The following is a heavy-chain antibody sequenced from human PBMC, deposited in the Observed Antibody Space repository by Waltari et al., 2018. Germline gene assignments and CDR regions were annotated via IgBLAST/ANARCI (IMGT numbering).Heavy chain of an antibody. Sequence: EVQLVASGGGLVQPGGSVRLSCAASVFTCSSFWMSWVRQAPGKGLEWVANIKQDGSEKYYVDSVKGRFTISRDNAKNSLYLQMNSLRAEDTAVYYCARVPYSSGYDAFDIWGQGTMVTVSS. CDR2: IKQDGSEK. CDR3: ARVPYSSGYDAFDI. CDR1: VFTCSSFW. J-gene: IGHJ3*02. V-gene: IGHV3-7*04. D-gene: IGHD6-19*01.